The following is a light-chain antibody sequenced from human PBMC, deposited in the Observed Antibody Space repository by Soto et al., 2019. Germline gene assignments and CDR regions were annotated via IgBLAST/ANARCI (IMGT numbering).Light chain of an antibody. Sequence: QSVLTQPPSVSGAPGQRVTVSCTGSNSNIGSGFEVHWYQQFPGRAPKLLIFNNSNRPSGVPDRFSGSKSGTSASLAITGLQAEDEADYYCSSYTSSSTYVFGTGTKLTVL. CDR1: NSNIGSGFE. CDR2: NNS. J-gene: IGLJ1*01. CDR3: SSYTSSSTYV. V-gene: IGLV1-40*01.